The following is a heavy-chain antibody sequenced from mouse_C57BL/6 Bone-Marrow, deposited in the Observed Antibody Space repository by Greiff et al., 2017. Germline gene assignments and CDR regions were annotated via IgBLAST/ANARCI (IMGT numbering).Heavy chain of an antibody. D-gene: IGHD2-3*01. CDR3: AVDGYYGFAV. Sequence: QVQLQQPGAELVMPGASVKLSCKASGYTFTSYWMHWVKQRPGQGLEWIGELDPSDSYTNYNQKFKGKSTLTVDTSSSTAYMQLSSLTSEDSAVYYCAVDGYYGFAVWGQGTLVTVSA. V-gene: IGHV1-69*01. CDR2: LDPSDSYT. CDR1: GYTFTSYW. J-gene: IGHJ3*01.